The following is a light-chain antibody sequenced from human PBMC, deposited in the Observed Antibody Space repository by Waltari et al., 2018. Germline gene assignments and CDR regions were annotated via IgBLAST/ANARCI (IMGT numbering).Light chain of an antibody. J-gene: IGLJ2*01. V-gene: IGLV2-8*01. CDR1: SNDVGGNKY. CDR2: EVS. CDR3: TSSPGINNLKV. Sequence: QSALTQPPPASGSPGQSVTLPCTGTSNDVGGNKYVSWYQQHPGKAPKLMIYEVSKRPSGVPDRFSGSKSGNTASLTVSGLQAEDEADYYCTSSPGINNLKVFGGGTKLTVL.